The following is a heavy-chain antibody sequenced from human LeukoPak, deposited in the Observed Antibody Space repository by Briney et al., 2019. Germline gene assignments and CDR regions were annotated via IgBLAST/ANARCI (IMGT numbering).Heavy chain of an antibody. CDR2: IKSKTDGGTT. V-gene: IGHV3-15*01. CDR1: GFTFSNAW. D-gene: IGHD3-10*01. CDR3: TTDRDVLLWFGELFTGMDV. J-gene: IGHJ6*02. Sequence: GGSLRLSCAASGFTFSNAWMSWVRQAPGKGLEWVGRIKSKTDGGTTDYAAPVKGRFTISRDDSKNTLYLQMNSLKTEDTAVYYCTTDRDVLLWFGELFTGMDVWGQGTTVTVSS.